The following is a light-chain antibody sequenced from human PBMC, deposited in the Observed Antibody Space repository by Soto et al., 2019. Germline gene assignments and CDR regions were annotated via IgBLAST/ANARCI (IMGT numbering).Light chain of an antibody. CDR1: QNIRSR. Sequence: DFQMTQSTSTMSASVGDRVTITCRASQNIRSRLAWFQQKPGKAPKLLIYDASSLESGVPSRFSGSGSATEFTLTISSLQPEDFATYYCQQFNSYPITFGQGTRLEIK. J-gene: IGKJ5*01. CDR2: DAS. CDR3: QQFNSYPIT. V-gene: IGKV1-5*01.